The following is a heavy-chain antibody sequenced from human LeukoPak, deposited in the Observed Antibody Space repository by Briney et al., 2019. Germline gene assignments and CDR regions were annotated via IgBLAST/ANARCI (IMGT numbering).Heavy chain of an antibody. Sequence: PGGSLRLSCAASGFTFDDYGMTWVRQAPGKGLGWVSAISGSDGTTYYADSVKGRFTISRDNSKNTLSLQMNSLRAEDTAVYYCAKVGGFDPWGQGTLVTVSS. CDR2: ISGSDGTT. CDR3: AKVGGFDP. CDR1: GFTFDDYG. J-gene: IGHJ5*02. V-gene: IGHV3-23*01.